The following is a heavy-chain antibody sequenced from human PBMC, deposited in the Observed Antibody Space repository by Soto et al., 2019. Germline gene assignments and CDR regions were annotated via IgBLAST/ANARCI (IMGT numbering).Heavy chain of an antibody. J-gene: IGHJ6*02. Sequence: GASVKVSCKASGYMFTSYDMHWVRQAPGQGLEWMGWINPNSGGTNYAQKFQGRVTMTRDTSISTAYMELSRLRSDDTAVYYCARVLATRWGSGWPHYGMDVWGQGTTVTVSS. D-gene: IGHD6-19*01. CDR1: GYMFTSYD. CDR2: INPNSGGT. CDR3: ARVLATRWGSGWPHYGMDV. V-gene: IGHV1-2*02.